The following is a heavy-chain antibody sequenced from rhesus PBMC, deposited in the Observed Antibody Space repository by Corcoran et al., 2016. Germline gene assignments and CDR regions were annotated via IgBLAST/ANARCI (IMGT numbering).Heavy chain of an antibody. D-gene: IGHD5-12*01. J-gene: IGHJ3*01. CDR1: GYTFTSYY. CDR3: TRRQLSAFDF. V-gene: IGHV1S9*01. Sequence: QVQLVQSGAEVKKPGASGKLSCKASGYTFTSYYINWDRQPPGQVIECVGWINPSNGNTGYAQKFQGRVTMTRDTSTSTAYMELSSLRSEDTAVYYCTRRQLSAFDFWGQGLRVTVSS. CDR2: INPSNGNT.